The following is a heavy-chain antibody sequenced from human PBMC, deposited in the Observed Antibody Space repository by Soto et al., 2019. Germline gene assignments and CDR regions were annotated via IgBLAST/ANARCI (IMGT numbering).Heavy chain of an antibody. CDR2: MSHSGGT. Sequence: QVQLQQWGAGLLNPSETLSLTCAVYGGFVSSGSYYWSWIRQPPGKGLVWIGEMSHSGGTHFNPSLKSRVTISVDTSKNQFSLQMSSVTAADTALYYCARVERGTATTVVDAFDIWGPGTMVTVSS. V-gene: IGHV4-34*01. CDR3: ARVERGTATTVVDAFDI. CDR1: GGFVSSGSYY. D-gene: IGHD1-1*01. J-gene: IGHJ3*02.